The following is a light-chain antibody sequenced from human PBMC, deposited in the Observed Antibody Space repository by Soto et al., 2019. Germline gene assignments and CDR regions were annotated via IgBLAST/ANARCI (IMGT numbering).Light chain of an antibody. CDR2: AAS. V-gene: IGKV1-39*01. CDR3: QQSYSTPIT. Sequence: IPMTPSPSSLSSSVLDSDTLTFRASQTISSYLNWYQQKPGKAPKLMIYAASSLQSGVPSRFSGSGSGTDFSLTISYLQPEDFAIYYCQQSYSTPITFGQGTRVEIK. CDR1: QTISSY. J-gene: IGKJ5*01.